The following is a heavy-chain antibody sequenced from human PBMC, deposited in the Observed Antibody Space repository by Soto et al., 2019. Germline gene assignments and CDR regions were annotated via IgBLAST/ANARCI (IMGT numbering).Heavy chain of an antibody. J-gene: IGHJ5*02. CDR1: GGSISSYY. CDR3: ARADYGDYVRGLGP. D-gene: IGHD4-17*01. V-gene: IGHV4-59*01. Sequence: SETLSLTCTVSGGSISSYYWSWIRQPPGKGLEWIGYIYYSGSTNYNPSLKSRVTISVDTSKNQFSLKLSSVTAADTAVYYCARADYGDYVRGLGPWGQGTLVTVSS. CDR2: IYYSGST.